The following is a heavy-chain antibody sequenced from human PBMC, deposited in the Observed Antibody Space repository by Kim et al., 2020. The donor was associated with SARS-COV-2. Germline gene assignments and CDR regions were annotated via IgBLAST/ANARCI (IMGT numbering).Heavy chain of an antibody. V-gene: IGHV3-30*02. D-gene: IGHD5-18*01. CDR3: AKEGGRGYSYGPFGY. J-gene: IGHJ4*02. Sequence: DSVKGRFTIARNNSKNTLYRQMNSLRAEDTAVYYCAKEGGRGYSYGPFGYCGQGTLVTVSS.